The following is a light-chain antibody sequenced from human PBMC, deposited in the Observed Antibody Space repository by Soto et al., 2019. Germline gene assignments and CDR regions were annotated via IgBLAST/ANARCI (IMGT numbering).Light chain of an antibody. J-gene: IGKJ1*01. CDR3: QQYNNWPPTWT. CDR2: GAS. CDR1: QSVSSN. V-gene: IGKV3-15*01. Sequence: EIVMTQSPATLSVSPGERATLSCRASQSVSSNLAWYQQKPGQAPRRLIYGASTRATGIPARFSGSGSGTEFTLTISSLQSEDFAVYYGQQYNNWPPTWTFGQGTKVEIK.